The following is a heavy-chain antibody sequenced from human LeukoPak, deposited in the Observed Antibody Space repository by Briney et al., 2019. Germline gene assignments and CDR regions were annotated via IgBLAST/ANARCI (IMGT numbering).Heavy chain of an antibody. V-gene: IGHV4-34*01. Sequence: SETLSLTCAVYGGSFSGYYWSWIRQPPGKGLEWIGEINHSGSTNCNPSLKSRVTISVDTSKNQFSLKLSSVTAADTAVYYCAREAAADRYYFDYWGQGTLVTVSS. CDR1: GGSFSGYY. D-gene: IGHD6-13*01. J-gene: IGHJ4*02. CDR2: INHSGST. CDR3: AREAAADRYYFDY.